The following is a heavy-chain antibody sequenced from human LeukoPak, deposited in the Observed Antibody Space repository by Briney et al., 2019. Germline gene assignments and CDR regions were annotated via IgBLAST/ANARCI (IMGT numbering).Heavy chain of an antibody. CDR1: GFTFSNYW. D-gene: IGHD2/OR15-2a*01. CDR2: IKEDESEK. V-gene: IGHV3-7*05. CDR3: ARLRVSSYYGMDV. J-gene: IGHJ6*02. Sequence: GGSLRLSCVASGFTFSNYWMGWVRQAPGIGLEWVGNIKEDESEKYYVDSVKGRFTIPRDNAKKSLYLQMDSLRAEDTAMYYCARLRVSSYYGMDVWGQGTTVTVSS.